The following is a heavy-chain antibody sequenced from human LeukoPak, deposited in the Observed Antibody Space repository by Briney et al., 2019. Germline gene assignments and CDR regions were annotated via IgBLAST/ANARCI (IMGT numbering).Heavy chain of an antibody. Sequence: GGSLRLSCTASGFTFSNAWMSWVRQTPGKGLEWVGRIKSKTDGETRDYAGSVKDRFTISRDDSNNTLYLQMNSLKTEDTAIYYSTTWRTADSDVCGQGTMVTVSS. CDR3: TTWRTADSDV. D-gene: IGHD2-21*02. V-gene: IGHV3-15*01. CDR2: IKSKTDGETR. J-gene: IGHJ3*01. CDR1: GFTFSNAW.